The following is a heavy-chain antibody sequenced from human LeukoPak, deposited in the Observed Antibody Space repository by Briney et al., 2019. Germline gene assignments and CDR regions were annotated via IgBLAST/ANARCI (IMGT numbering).Heavy chain of an antibody. Sequence: GASVKVSCKASGYTFTGYYMHWVRQAPGQGLEWMGWINPNSGGTNYAQKFQGRVTMTRDKSISTAYLQWSSLKASDTAMYYCARHGSSGRPDYWGQGTLVSVSS. V-gene: IGHV1-2*02. CDR1: GYTFTGYY. J-gene: IGHJ4*02. CDR3: ARHGSSGRPDY. CDR2: INPNSGGT. D-gene: IGHD3-22*01.